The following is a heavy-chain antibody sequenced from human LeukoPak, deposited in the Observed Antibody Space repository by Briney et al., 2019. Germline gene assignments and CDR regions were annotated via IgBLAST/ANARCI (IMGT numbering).Heavy chain of an antibody. V-gene: IGHV3-48*03. Sequence: PGGSLRLSCAASGFTFSSYEMNWVRQAPGKGLEWVSYISSSGSTIYYADSVKGRFTISRDNAKNSLYLQMNSLRAEDTAVYYCAREYRQWLVRYYYGMDVRGKGTTVTVSS. CDR2: ISSSGSTI. CDR3: AREYRQWLVRYYYGMDV. J-gene: IGHJ6*04. CDR1: GFTFSSYE. D-gene: IGHD6-19*01.